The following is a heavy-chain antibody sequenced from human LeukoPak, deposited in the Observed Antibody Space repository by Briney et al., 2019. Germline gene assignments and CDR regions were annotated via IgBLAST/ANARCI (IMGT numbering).Heavy chain of an antibody. D-gene: IGHD4-4*01. CDR2: VSSRGTYI. CDR3: AREWMDYRGFYGMDV. J-gene: IGHJ6*02. V-gene: IGHV3-21*01. CDR1: GFTFSSYS. Sequence: GGSLRLSCAASGFTFSSYSMNWVRQAPGKGLEWVSSVSSRGTYIYYADSLKGRFTISRDNAKNSLYLQMNSLRAEDTAVYYCAREWMDYRGFYGMDVWGQGTTVTVSS.